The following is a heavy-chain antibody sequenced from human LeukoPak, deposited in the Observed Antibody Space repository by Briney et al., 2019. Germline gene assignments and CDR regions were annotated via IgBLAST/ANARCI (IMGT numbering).Heavy chain of an antibody. J-gene: IGHJ5*02. D-gene: IGHD4-11*01. V-gene: IGHV3-53*01. CDR2: IYSGGST. CDR1: GFIVSSNY. CDR3: AKDGDYSILRWFDP. Sequence: QPGGSLRLSCAASGFIVSSNYMSWVRQAPGKGLEWVSVIYSGGSTYYADSVKGRFTISRDNSKNTLYLQMNSLRAEDTAVYYCAKDGDYSILRWFDPWGQGTLVTVSS.